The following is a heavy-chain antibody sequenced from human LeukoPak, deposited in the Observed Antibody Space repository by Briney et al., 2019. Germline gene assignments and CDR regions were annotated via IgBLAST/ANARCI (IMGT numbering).Heavy chain of an antibody. Sequence: GGSLRLSCAASGFTFSSYGMHWVRQAPGKGLEWVSVIYSGGTTYYADSVKGRFTISRDNSKNTLYLQMNSLRAEDTAVYYCASEFLDYWGQRTIVTVSS. V-gene: IGHV3-66*01. CDR3: ASEFLDY. J-gene: IGHJ4*02. CDR1: GFTFSSYG. CDR2: IYSGGTT.